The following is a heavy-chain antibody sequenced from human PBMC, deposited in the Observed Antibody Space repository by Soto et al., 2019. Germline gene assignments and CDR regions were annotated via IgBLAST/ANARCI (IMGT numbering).Heavy chain of an antibody. J-gene: IGHJ5*02. Sequence: SETLSLTCTVSGGSISSHYWSWIRQPPGKGLEWIGYIYYSGSTNYNPSLKSRVTISVDTSKNQFSLRLSSVTAADTAVYYCARLKYSSSSAALDPWGQGTLVTVSS. V-gene: IGHV4-59*08. CDR3: ARLKYSSSSAALDP. CDR2: IYYSGST. CDR1: GGSISSHY. D-gene: IGHD6-6*01.